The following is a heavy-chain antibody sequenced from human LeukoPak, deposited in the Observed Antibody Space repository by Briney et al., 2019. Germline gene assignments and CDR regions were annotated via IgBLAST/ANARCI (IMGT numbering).Heavy chain of an antibody. Sequence: GGSLRLSCAASGFTFNNYLMSWVRQAPGKGLEWVANIKQDGSEEYCVDSVKGRFTISRDNAKNSLYLQMNRLTAEDTAVYYCARGRSTDYWGQGTLVTVSS. J-gene: IGHJ4*02. CDR1: GFTFNNYL. V-gene: IGHV3-7*01. D-gene: IGHD2-2*01. CDR2: IKQDGSEE. CDR3: ARGRSTDY.